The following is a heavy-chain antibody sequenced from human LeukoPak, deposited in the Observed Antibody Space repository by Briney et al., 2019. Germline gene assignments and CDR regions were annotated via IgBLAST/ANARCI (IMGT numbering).Heavy chain of an antibody. V-gene: IGHV3-23*01. J-gene: IGHJ6*03. CDR3: AKDRMAARRYYYMDV. D-gene: IGHD6-6*01. CDR1: GFTFSSYA. Sequence: RGSLRLSCAASGFTFSSYAMSWVRQAPGKGLEWVSAISGSGGSTYYADSVKGRFTISRDNSKNTLYLQMNSLRAEDTAVYYCAKDRMAARRYYYMDVWGKGTTVTVSS. CDR2: ISGSGGST.